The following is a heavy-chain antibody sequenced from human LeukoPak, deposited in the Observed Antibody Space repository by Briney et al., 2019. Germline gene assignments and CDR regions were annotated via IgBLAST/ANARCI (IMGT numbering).Heavy chain of an antibody. CDR1: GFTFSSYA. Sequence: GGSLRLSCAASGFTFSSYAMSWVRQAPGKGLEWVSAISGSGGSTYYADSVKGRFTISRDNPKNTLYLQMNSLRAEDTAVYYCAKDLSSFRIFDYWGQGTLVTVSS. J-gene: IGHJ4*02. D-gene: IGHD6-19*01. CDR3: AKDLSSFRIFDY. CDR2: ISGSGGST. V-gene: IGHV3-23*01.